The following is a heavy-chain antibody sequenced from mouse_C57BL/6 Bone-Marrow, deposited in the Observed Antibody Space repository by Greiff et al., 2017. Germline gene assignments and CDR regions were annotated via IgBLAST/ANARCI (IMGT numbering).Heavy chain of an antibody. J-gene: IGHJ3*01. CDR3: ARSGQLRLLFAY. D-gene: IGHD3-2*02. V-gene: IGHV1-19*01. CDR1: GYTFTDYY. CDR2: INPYNGGT. Sequence: VHVKQSGPVLVKPGASVKMSCKASGYTFTDYYMNWVKQSHGKSLEWIGVINPYNGGTSYNQKFKGKATLTVDKSSSTAYMELNSLTSEDSAVYYCARSGQLRLLFAYWGQGTLVTVSA.